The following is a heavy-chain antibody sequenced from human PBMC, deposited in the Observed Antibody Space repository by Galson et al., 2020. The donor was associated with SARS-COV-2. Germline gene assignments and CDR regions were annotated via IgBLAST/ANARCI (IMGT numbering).Heavy chain of an antibody. D-gene: IGHD1-1*01. V-gene: IGHV3-73*01. CDR2: IRNKDNNYAT. CDR3: TRFVEGANYFDY. Sequence: IRNKDNNYATAYAASVNDRFTISRDDSKSTAYLQMNSLKTEDTAVYHCTRFVEGANYFDYWGQGALVTVSS. J-gene: IGHJ4*02.